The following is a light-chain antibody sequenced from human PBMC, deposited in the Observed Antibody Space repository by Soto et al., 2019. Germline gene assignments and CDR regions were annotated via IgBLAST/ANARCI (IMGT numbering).Light chain of an antibody. Sequence: DIQMTQSPSTLSASVGARVAITCRASQNIYNWLAWYQQKPGRAPKLLIYDASNLEKGVPSRFSGSGSGTEFTITISSLQPDDFATYYCQQYHNYLSFAPGTKVEVK. CDR1: QNIYNW. J-gene: IGKJ1*01. CDR2: DAS. V-gene: IGKV1-5*01. CDR3: QQYHNYLS.